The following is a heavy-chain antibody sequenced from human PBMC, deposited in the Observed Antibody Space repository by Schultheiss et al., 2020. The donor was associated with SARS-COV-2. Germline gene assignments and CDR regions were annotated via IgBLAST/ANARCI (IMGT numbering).Heavy chain of an antibody. J-gene: IGHJ5*02. V-gene: IGHV3-11*06. D-gene: IGHD3-10*01. Sequence: GESLKISCAASGFTFSDYYMSWIRQAPGKGLEWVASISSSSTYLSYADSVKGRFTISRDNAKNSLYLQMNSLRAEDTAVYYCARDGSRSGGWFDPWGQGTLVTVSS. CDR1: GFTFSDYY. CDR3: ARDGSRSGGWFDP. CDR2: ISSSSTYL.